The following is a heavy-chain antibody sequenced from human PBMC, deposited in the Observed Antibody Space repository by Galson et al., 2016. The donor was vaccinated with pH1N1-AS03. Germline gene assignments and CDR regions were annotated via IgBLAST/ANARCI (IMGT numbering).Heavy chain of an antibody. CDR3: AWGSFDWTHPLDY. CDR2: IIPILGRS. D-gene: IGHD3-9*01. CDR1: GGTFSNYA. J-gene: IGHJ4*02. Sequence: SVKVSCKASGGTFSNYAISWVRQAPGQGLEWMGGIIPILGRSNYAQRFQGGVSIKADKSTTTAYMELSSLITEDTAIYFCAWGSFDWTHPLDYWGQGTQLTVSS. V-gene: IGHV1-69*10.